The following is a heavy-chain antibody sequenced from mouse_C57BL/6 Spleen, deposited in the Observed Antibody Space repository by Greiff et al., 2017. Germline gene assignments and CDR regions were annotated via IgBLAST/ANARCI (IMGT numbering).Heavy chain of an antibody. Sequence: EVKVVESGGGLVQSGRSLRLSCATSGFTFSDFYMEWVRQAPGKGLEWIAASRNKANDYTTEYSASVKGRFIVSRDTSQSILYLQMNALRAEDTAIYYCARDEDYYGSSVFAYWGQGTLVTVSA. D-gene: IGHD1-1*01. CDR2: SRNKANDYTT. J-gene: IGHJ3*01. CDR3: ARDEDYYGSSVFAY. V-gene: IGHV7-1*01. CDR1: GFTFSDFY.